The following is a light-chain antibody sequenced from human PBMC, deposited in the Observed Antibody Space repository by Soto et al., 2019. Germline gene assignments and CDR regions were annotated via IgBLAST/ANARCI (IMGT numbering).Light chain of an antibody. J-gene: IGKJ3*01. CDR1: QGISSY. V-gene: IGKV1-8*01. CDR2: AAS. Sequence: IRMTQSPSSFSASTGDRVTITCRASQGISSYLAWYQQKPGKAPKLLIYAASTLQSGVPSRFSGSGSGTDFTLTISCLQSEDFATYYCQQYYSYPSFGPGTKVDIQ. CDR3: QQYYSYPS.